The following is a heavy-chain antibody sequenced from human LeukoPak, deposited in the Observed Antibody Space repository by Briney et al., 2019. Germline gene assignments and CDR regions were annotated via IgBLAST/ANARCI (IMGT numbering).Heavy chain of an antibody. CDR2: ICTSGNT. D-gene: IGHD4-11*01. J-gene: IGHJ4*02. CDR3: ARNQDYSNFYFDY. CDR1: GAPVSRYC. Sequence: SETLSLTCTVSGAPVSRYCWSWIRQPAGRGLEWIGRICTSGNTNYNPSLESRVTMSLDTSKNQFSMRLRSVTAADTAVYYCARNQDYSNFYFDYWGQGTLVTVSS. V-gene: IGHV4-4*07.